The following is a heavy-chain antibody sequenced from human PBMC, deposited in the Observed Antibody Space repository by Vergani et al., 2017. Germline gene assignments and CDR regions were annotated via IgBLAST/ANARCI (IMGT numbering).Heavy chain of an antibody. CDR2: IKNTGDST. CDR1: GFTFSSHA. Sequence: VQLVESEGGVVQPGRSLTLSCVASGFTFSSHAMSWVRQGHGQGLEWVSSIKNTGDSTHYADSVKGRFTISRDNSKNTLYLQMNSLRVEDTAVYYCGRGSDNYNWGQGTLVTVSS. CDR3: GRGSDNYN. V-gene: IGHV3-23*04. D-gene: IGHD5-24*01. J-gene: IGHJ4*02.